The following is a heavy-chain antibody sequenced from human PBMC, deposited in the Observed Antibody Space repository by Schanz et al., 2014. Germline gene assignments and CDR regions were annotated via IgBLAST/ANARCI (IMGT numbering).Heavy chain of an antibody. J-gene: IGHJ3*02. CDR2: IYTSGST. CDR1: GGSISSGPYY. Sequence: QAQLQESGPGLVKPSQTLSLTCIVSGGSISSGPYYWSWLRQPAGKGLASIGRIYTSGSTNYNPSLKRRVTISREPAKNQFSLNLSPAAAADAAVYCCARDRGHGNLPVDIWGQGTMVTVSS. V-gene: IGHV4-61*02. CDR3: ARDRGHGNLPVDI. D-gene: IGHD4-17*01.